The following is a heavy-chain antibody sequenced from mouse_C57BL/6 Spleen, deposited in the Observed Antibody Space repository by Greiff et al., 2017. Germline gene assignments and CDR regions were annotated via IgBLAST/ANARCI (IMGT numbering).Heavy chain of an antibody. D-gene: IGHD1-1*01. CDR3: AREASFITTVVAHYFDY. V-gene: IGHV1-80*01. CDR1: GYAFSSYW. CDR2: LYPGDGAT. J-gene: IGHJ2*01. Sequence: QVQLQQSGAELVKPGASVKISCKASGYAFSSYWMNWVKQRPGKGLEWIGQLYPGDGATNYNGKFKGKATLTADKSSSTAYMQLSSLTSEDSAVYFCAREASFITTVVAHYFDYWGQGTTLTVSS.